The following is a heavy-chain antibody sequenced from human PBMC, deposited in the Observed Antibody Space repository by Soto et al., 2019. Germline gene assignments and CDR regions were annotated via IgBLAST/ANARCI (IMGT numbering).Heavy chain of an antibody. CDR3: SRRDGIETQIPDY. Sequence: GESLKISCKGSGYSFTTYWIGWVRQMPGKGLEWMGIAYPGDSDTIYSPSFQGQVTISVDKSTSTAYLQWSSLKASDTAIYYCSRRDGIETQIPDYWGTGTLVTVSS. V-gene: IGHV5-51*01. CDR1: GYSFTTYW. D-gene: IGHD2-21*02. J-gene: IGHJ4*02. CDR2: AYPGDSDT.